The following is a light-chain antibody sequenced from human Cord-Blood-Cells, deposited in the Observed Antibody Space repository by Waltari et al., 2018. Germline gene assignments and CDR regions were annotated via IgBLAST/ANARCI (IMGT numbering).Light chain of an antibody. CDR3: QQRSNCPPIT. Sequence: EIVLPQSPATLSFSPGERATLSCRASQSVSSYLAWYQQKPGQAPRLLIYDASNRATGIPSRFSGSGCGADFTLTISSLEPEDFAVYYCQQRSNCPPITFGQGTRLEIK. CDR2: DAS. J-gene: IGKJ5*01. V-gene: IGKV3-11*01. CDR1: QSVSSY.